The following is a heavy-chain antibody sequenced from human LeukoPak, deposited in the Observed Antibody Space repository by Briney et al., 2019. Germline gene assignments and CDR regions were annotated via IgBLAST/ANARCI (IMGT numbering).Heavy chain of an antibody. Sequence: ASVKVSCKASGGTFSSYAISWVRQAPGQGLEWMGGIIPIFGTANYAQKFQGRVTITADESTSTAYMELSSLRSEDTAVYYCARDNIIVATITNWFDSWGQGTLVTVSS. CDR1: GGTFSSYA. CDR2: IIPIFGTA. CDR3: ARDNIIVATITNWFDS. D-gene: IGHD5-12*01. V-gene: IGHV1-69*13. J-gene: IGHJ5*01.